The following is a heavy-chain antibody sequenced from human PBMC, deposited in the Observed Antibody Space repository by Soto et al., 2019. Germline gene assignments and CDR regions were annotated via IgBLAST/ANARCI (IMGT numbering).Heavy chain of an antibody. Sequence: PSETLSLTCAVYGGSFSGYYWSWIRQPPGKGLEWIGEINHSGSTNYNPSLKSRVTISVDTSKNQFSLKLSSVTAADTAVYYCARGGPPITVFGVVISWFDPWGQGTLVTVSS. J-gene: IGHJ5*02. CDR3: ARGGPPITVFGVVISWFDP. V-gene: IGHV4-34*01. CDR1: GGSFSGYY. D-gene: IGHD3-3*01. CDR2: INHSGST.